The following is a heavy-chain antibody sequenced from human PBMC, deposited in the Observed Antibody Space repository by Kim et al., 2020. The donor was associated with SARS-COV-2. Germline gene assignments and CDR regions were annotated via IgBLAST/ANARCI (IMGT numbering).Heavy chain of an antibody. CDR1: GFTVSSNY. CDR3: ASNSSSWYVSYYCGMAV. D-gene: IGHD6-13*01. J-gene: IGHJ6*02. Sequence: GGSLRLSCAASGFTVSSNYMSWVRQAPGKGLEWVSVIYSGGSTYYADSGKGRFTISRDNSKNTLYLQLNSRRAEDTAVYYWASNSSSWYVSYYCGMAVWGQGTTVTVSS. CDR2: IYSGGST. V-gene: IGHV3-53*01.